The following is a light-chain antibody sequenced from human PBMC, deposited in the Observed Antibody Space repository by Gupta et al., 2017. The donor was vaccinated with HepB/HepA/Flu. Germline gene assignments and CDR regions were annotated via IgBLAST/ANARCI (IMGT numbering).Light chain of an antibody. V-gene: IGKV3-11*01. Sequence: EIVLTQSPATLSLSPGERATLSCRASQSVSSYLAWYQQKPGQAPRLLIYDASNMATGIPARFSGSGSGTDFTLTISSLEPEDFAVYYCQQHRNSPPLTFGGGTKVEIK. J-gene: IGKJ4*01. CDR1: QSVSSY. CDR2: DAS. CDR3: QQHRNSPPLT.